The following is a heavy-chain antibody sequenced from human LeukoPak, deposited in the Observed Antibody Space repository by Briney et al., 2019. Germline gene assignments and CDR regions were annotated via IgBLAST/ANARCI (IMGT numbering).Heavy chain of an antibody. CDR1: GFTFSSYG. D-gene: IGHD5-12*01. J-gene: IGHJ4*02. Sequence: GRSLRLSCAASGFTFSSYGMHWVRQAPGKGLEWVAVISYDGSNKYYADSVKGRFTISRDNSKNTLYLQMNSLRAEDTAVYYCARYGSGYDFDYWGQGTLVTVSS. CDR2: ISYDGSNK. V-gene: IGHV3-30*03. CDR3: ARYGSGYDFDY.